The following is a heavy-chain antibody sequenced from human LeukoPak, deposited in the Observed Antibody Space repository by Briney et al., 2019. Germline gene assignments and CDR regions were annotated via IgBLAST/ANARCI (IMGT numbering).Heavy chain of an antibody. Sequence: ASVKVSCKVSGYTLTELSMHWVRQAPGKGLEWMGGFDPEDGETIYAQKFQGRVTMTEDTSTDTAYMELSSLRSEDTAVYYCATMNWNYARRSYNWSDPWGQGTLVAVSS. CDR3: ATMNWNYARRSYNWSDP. V-gene: IGHV1-24*01. J-gene: IGHJ5*02. D-gene: IGHD1-7*01. CDR1: GYTLTELS. CDR2: FDPEDGET.